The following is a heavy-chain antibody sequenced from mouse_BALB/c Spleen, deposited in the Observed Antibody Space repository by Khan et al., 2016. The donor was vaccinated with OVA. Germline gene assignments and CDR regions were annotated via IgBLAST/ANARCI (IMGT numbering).Heavy chain of an antibody. Sequence: QVQLKQSGPGLVQPSQSLSITCTVSGFSLTTYGVHWVRQSPGKGLEWLGVIWSGGSTDYNAPFISRLSISKDSSKSQVFFKMNSLQVNDTAIYYCDRNYDYDEGLDYWGQGTLVTVSA. J-gene: IGHJ3*01. V-gene: IGHV2-2*02. CDR1: GFSLTTYG. CDR3: DRNYDYDEGLDY. CDR2: IWSGGST. D-gene: IGHD2-4*01.